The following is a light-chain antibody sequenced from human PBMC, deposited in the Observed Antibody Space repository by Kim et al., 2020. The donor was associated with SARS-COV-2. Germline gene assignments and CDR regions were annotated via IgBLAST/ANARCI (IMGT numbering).Light chain of an antibody. CDR1: QGIGSS. CDR3: QQYYSYPPT. J-gene: IGKJ5*01. V-gene: IGKV1-16*02. Sequence: ASVGDRVTFTCRASQGIGSSLALFQQKPGKAPQSLIYAASSLHSGVPSKFSGSGSGTDFTLTISSLQPEDFATYYCQQYYSYPPTFGQGTRLEIK. CDR2: AAS.